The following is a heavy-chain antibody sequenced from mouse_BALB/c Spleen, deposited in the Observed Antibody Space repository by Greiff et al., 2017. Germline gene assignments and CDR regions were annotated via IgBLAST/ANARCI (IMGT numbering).Heavy chain of an antibody. CDR3: TRDFFDY. V-gene: IGHV5-6-4*01. Sequence: EVKLMESGGGLVKPGGSLKLSCAASGFTFSSYTMSWVRQTPEKRLEWVATISSGGSYTYYPASVKGRFTISRDNAKNTLYLQMSSLKSEDTAMYYCTRDFFDYWGQGTTLTVSA. J-gene: IGHJ2*01. CDR1: GFTFSSYT. CDR2: ISSGGSYT.